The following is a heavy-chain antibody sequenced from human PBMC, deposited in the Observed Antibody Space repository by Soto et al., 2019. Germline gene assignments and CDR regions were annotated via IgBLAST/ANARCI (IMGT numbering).Heavy chain of an antibody. V-gene: IGHV3-48*01. CDR2: ISSSSSTI. J-gene: IGHJ5*02. CDR1: GFTFSSYS. CDR3: AGSGDIVVVPAQFDP. D-gene: IGHD2-2*01. Sequence: PGGSLRLSCAASGFTFSSYSMNWVRQAPGKGLEWVSYISSSSSTIYYADSVKGRFTISRDNAKNSLYLQMNSLRAEDTAVYYCAGSGDIVVVPAQFDPWGQGTLVTVSS.